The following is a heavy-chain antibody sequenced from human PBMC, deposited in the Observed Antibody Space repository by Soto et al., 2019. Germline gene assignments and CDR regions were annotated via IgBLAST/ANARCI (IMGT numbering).Heavy chain of an antibody. V-gene: IGHV1-69*06. J-gene: IGHJ6*02. D-gene: IGHD2-2*01. CDR3: ARSSCSSTSCYGGDYYGMDV. CDR2: IIPIFGTA. Sequence: QVQLVQSGAEVKKPGSSVKVSGKASGGTFSSYAISWVRQAPGQGLEWMGGIIPIFGTANYAQKFQGRVTITADKSTSTAYMELSSMRSEDTAVYYCARSSCSSTSCYGGDYYGMDVWGQGTTVTVSS. CDR1: GGTFSSYA.